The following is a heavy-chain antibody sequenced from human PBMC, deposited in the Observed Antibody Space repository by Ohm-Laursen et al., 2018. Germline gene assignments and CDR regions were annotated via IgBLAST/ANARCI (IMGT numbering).Heavy chain of an antibody. CDR2: VNSGGGT. CDR1: GSTFGPFT. CDR3: ARDDASGSYGS. Sequence: SLRLSCSASGSTFGPFTMNWVRQAPGKGLEWVSGVNSGGGTYYANSVKVRFTISRDNSKNMVYLLMGSLRAEDTAVYYCARDDASGSYGSWGQGILVTVSS. V-gene: IGHV3-23*01. J-gene: IGHJ5*02. D-gene: IGHD3-10*01.